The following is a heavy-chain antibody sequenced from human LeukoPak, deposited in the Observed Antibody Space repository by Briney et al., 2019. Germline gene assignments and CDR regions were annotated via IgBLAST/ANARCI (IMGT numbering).Heavy chain of an antibody. J-gene: IGHJ4*02. Sequence: GGSLRLSCAASGFIFSSNWMSWVRLAPGKGLEWVANIKEDGTETYYVDSVKSRFTISRDNAKNSLYLQMNSLRVEDTAVYYCAKEGRSLQTYWGQGTLVTVSS. V-gene: IGHV3-7*03. CDR3: AKEGRSLQTY. D-gene: IGHD5-24*01. CDR1: GFIFSSNW. CDR2: IKEDGTET.